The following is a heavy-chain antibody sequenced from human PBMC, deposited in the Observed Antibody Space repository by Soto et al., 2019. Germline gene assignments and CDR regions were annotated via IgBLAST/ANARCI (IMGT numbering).Heavy chain of an antibody. J-gene: IGHJ5*02. D-gene: IGHD1-1*01. V-gene: IGHV3-33*01. CDR3: ARDRVLQNNWNDEEEGGDH. Sequence: QVQLVESGGGVVQPGRSLRLSCAASGFTFSSYGMHWVRQAPGKGLEWVAVIWYDGSNKYYADSVKGRFTISRDNSKNTLYLQRNSLRGEDTAVYYCARDRVLQNNWNDEEEGGDHWGQGTLVTVSS. CDR2: IWYDGSNK. CDR1: GFTFSSYG.